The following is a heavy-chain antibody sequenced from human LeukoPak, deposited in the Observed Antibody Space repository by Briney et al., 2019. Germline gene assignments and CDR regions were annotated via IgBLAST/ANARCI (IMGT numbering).Heavy chain of an antibody. D-gene: IGHD2-15*01. CDR2: IIPILGIA. CDR1: GGTFSSYA. Sequence: VASVKVSCKASGGTFSSYAISWVRQAPGQGLEWMGRIIPILGIANYAQKFQGRVTITADESTSTAYMELSSLRSEDTAVYYCARDRGGYCSGDSCYNWFDPWGQGTLVTVSS. J-gene: IGHJ5*02. V-gene: IGHV1-69*04. CDR3: ARDRGGYCSGDSCYNWFDP.